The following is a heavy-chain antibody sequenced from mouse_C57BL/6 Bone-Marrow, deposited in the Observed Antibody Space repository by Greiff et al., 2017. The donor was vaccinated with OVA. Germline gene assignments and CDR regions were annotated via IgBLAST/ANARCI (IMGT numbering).Heavy chain of an antibody. Sequence: QVQLQQPGAELVKPGASVKMSCKASGYTFTSYWITWVKQRPGQGLEWIGDTYPGSGSTNYNEKFKSKATLTVDTSSSTAYMQLSSLTSEDSAVYYCARIYYYGSSYWYFDVWGTGTTVTVSS. J-gene: IGHJ1*03. CDR1: GYTFTSYW. D-gene: IGHD1-1*01. CDR2: TYPGSGST. V-gene: IGHV1-55*01. CDR3: ARIYYYGSSYWYFDV.